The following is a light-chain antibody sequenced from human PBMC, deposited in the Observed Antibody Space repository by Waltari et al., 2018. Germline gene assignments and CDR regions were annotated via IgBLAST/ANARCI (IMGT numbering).Light chain of an antibody. J-gene: IGKJ4*01. V-gene: IGKV3-20*01. CDR3: QQYGSTPLT. CDR1: QSVTGSY. CDR2: GAS. Sequence: EVVLTQSPGTLSLSPGERATLSCRASQSVTGSYLAWYQQKPGQAPRLLIYGASSRATGIPDRCSGSESGTDFTLTISRLEPEDFAVYFCQQYGSTPLTVGGGTKVEIK.